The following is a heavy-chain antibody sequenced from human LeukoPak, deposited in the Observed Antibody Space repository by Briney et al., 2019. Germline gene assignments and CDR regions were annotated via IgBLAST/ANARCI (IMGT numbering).Heavy chain of an antibody. J-gene: IGHJ4*02. D-gene: IGHD3-10*01. CDR2: INHSGST. Sequence: SETLSLTCAVYGGSLSGYYWSWIRQPPGKGLEWIGEINHSGSTNYNPSLKSRVTISVDTSKNQLSLKLSSVTAADTAVYYCARGYHYGSGRPFDYWGQGTLVTVSS. CDR3: ARGYHYGSGRPFDY. CDR1: GGSLSGYY. V-gene: IGHV4-34*01.